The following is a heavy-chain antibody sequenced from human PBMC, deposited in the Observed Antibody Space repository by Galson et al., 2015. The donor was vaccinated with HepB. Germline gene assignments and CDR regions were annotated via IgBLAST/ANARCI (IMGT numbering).Heavy chain of an antibody. CDR2: IIPIFGTA. CDR1: GGTFSSYA. J-gene: IGHJ3*02. V-gene: IGHV1-69*13. D-gene: IGHD2-2*02. Sequence: SVKVSCKASGGTFSSYAISWVRQAPGQGLEWMGGIIPIFGTANYAQKFQGRVTITADESTSTAYMELSSLRSEDTAVYYCARAGVPDIVVVPAALHDAFDIWGQGTMVTVSS. CDR3: ARAGVPDIVVVPAALHDAFDI.